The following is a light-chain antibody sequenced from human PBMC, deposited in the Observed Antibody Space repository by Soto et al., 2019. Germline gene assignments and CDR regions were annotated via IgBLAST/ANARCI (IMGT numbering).Light chain of an antibody. J-gene: IGKJ1*01. CDR1: QSVSSSY. CDR3: QQYDQWWT. V-gene: IGKV3-20*01. Sequence: EIVLTQSPGTLSLSPGERATLSCRASQSVSSSYLAWYQLKPGQAPRLLVYGASISATGIPARFSGSGSGTEYSLTISSLQSEDFGVYFCQQYDQWWTFGQGTKVDIK. CDR2: GAS.